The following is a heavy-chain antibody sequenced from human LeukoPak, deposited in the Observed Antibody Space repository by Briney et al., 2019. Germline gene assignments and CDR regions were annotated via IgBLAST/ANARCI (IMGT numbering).Heavy chain of an antibody. J-gene: IGHJ4*02. V-gene: IGHV3-7*01. Sequence: PGGSLRLSCAASGFTFSSYTIHWVRQAPGKGLEWVANIKQDGSEKYYVDSVKGRFTISRDNAKNSLYLQMNSLRAEDTAVYYCAITMVRGVITSFDYWGQGTLVTVSS. CDR2: IKQDGSEK. D-gene: IGHD3-10*01. CDR1: GFTFSSYT. CDR3: AITMVRGVITSFDY.